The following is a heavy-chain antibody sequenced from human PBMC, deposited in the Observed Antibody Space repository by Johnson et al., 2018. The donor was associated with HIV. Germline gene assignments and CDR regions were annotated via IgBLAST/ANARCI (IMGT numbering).Heavy chain of an antibody. Sequence: MQLVESGGGVVQPGRSLRLSCAASGFTFSSYVMSWVRQAPGKGLEWVAVITFEGSDKYYADSVKGRVTISRDDSKNTLYLQMNSLRAGDTALYYCAKEGSSSPWAFDIWGQGTMVTVSS. CDR2: ITFEGSDK. J-gene: IGHJ3*02. CDR1: GFTFSSYV. V-gene: IGHV3-30*18. CDR3: AKEGSSSPWAFDI. D-gene: IGHD2-15*01.